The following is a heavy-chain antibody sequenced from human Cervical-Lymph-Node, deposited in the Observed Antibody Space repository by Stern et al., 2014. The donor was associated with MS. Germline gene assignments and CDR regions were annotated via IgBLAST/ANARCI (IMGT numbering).Heavy chain of an antibody. CDR1: GGSISSYY. D-gene: IGHD5-18*01. CDR2: IYYSGST. CDR3: ARGTAMAFFDY. V-gene: IGHV4-59*01. Sequence: QVQLVESGPGLVKPSETLSLTCTVSGGSISSYYWSWIRQPPGKGLEWIGYIYYSGSTNYNPSLKSRVTISVDTSKNQFSLKLSSVTAADTAVYYCARGTAMAFFDYWGQGTLVTVSS. J-gene: IGHJ4*02.